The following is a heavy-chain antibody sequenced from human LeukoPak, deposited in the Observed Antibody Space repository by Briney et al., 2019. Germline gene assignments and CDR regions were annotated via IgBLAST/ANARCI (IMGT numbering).Heavy chain of an antibody. CDR2: INPSGGST. D-gene: IGHD3-16*02. CDR1: GYTFTSHY. Sequence: ASVKVSCKASGYTFTSHYMHWVRQAPGQGLEWMGVINPSGGSTSYAQKFQGRVTMTRDMSTSTVYMELSSLRSEDTAVYYCARGLGGVIVRPPNWFDPWGQGTLVTVSS. J-gene: IGHJ5*02. CDR3: ARGLGGVIVRPPNWFDP. V-gene: IGHV1-46*01.